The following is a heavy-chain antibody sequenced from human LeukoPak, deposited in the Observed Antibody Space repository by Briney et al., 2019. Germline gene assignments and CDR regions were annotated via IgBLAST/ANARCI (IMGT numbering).Heavy chain of an antibody. J-gene: IGHJ4*02. Sequence: SETLSLTCTVSGGSISSGSYYWSWIRQPAGKGLEWIGRIYTSGSTNYNPSLKSRVTISVDTSKNQFSLKLSSVTAADTAVYYCAREGLAAAWGVRYYFDYWGQGTLVTVSS. CDR2: IYTSGST. V-gene: IGHV4-61*02. CDR1: GGSISSGSYY. D-gene: IGHD6-13*01. CDR3: AREGLAAAWGVRYYFDY.